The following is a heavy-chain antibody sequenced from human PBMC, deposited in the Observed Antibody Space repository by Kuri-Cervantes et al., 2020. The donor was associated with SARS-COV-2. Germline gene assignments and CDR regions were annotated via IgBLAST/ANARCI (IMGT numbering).Heavy chain of an antibody. CDR1: GFTFSSYA. Sequence: GESLKISCAASGFTFSSYAMSWVRQAPGKGLEWVSVIYSGGSSTYYADSVKGRFTISRDNSENSLYLQMNSLRTEDTALYYCAKDTVYGDYVQTGAFDIWGQGTMVTVSS. J-gene: IGHJ3*02. CDR3: AKDTVYGDYVQTGAFDI. CDR2: IYSGGSST. D-gene: IGHD4-17*01. V-gene: IGHV3-23*03.